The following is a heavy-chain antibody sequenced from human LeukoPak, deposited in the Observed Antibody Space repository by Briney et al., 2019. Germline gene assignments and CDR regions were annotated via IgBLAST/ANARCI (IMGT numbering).Heavy chain of an antibody. CDR2: IYYTET. CDR1: GGSVSNYY. V-gene: IGHV4-59*02. Sequence: PSETLSLTCTVSGGSVSNYYWSWIRQSPGKGLEWIGYIYYTETSYNPSLKSRVTIPADTSKNQFSLKLYSVTAADTAVYYCATRKLGNDYWGQGTLVTVSS. CDR3: ATRKLGNDY. J-gene: IGHJ4*02. D-gene: IGHD7-27*01.